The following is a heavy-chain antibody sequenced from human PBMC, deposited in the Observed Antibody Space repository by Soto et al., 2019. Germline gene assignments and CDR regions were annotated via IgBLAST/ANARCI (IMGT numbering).Heavy chain of an antibody. CDR3: ARGHLTGKTAYYYYGMDV. D-gene: IGHD1-20*01. CDR2: IIPIFGTA. CDR1: GGTFSSYA. J-gene: IGHJ6*02. V-gene: IGHV1-69*13. Sequence: ASVKVSCKASGGTFSSYAISWVRQAPGQGLEWMGGIIPIFGTANYAQKFQGRVTITADESTSTAYMELSSLRSEDTAVYYCARGHLTGKTAYYYYGMDVWGQGTTVTVSS.